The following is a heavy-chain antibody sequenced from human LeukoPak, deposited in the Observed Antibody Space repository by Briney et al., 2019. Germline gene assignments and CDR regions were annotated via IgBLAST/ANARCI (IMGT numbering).Heavy chain of an antibody. J-gene: IGHJ5*02. V-gene: IGHV1-18*04. CDR1: GYTFTSYG. Sequence: GASVKVSCKASGYTFTSYGISWVRQAPGQGLEWMGWISAYNGNTNYAQKLQGRVTMTTDTSTSTAYMELRSLRSDDTAVYYCARAQRITMVRVPLQGRWFDPWGQGTLVTVSS. D-gene: IGHD3-10*01. CDR3: ARAQRITMVRVPLQGRWFDP. CDR2: ISAYNGNT.